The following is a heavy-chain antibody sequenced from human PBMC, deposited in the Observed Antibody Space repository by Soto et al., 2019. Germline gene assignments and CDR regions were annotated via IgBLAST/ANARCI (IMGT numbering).Heavy chain of an antibody. V-gene: IGHV4-59*01. CDR1: GGPISNYY. J-gene: IGHJ3*02. CDR2: IYYSGST. CDR3: ARVWGGAFDI. D-gene: IGHD3-10*01. Sequence: PSETLSLTCTVSGGPISNYYWSWIRQPPGKGLEWIGYIYYSGSTNYNPSLKSRVTISVDTSKNQFSLKLSSVTAADTAVYYCARVWGGAFDIWGQGTMVTVSS.